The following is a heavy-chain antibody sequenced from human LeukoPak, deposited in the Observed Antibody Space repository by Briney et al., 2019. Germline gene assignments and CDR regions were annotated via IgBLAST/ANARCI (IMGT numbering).Heavy chain of an antibody. Sequence: GGSLRLSCAASGFTFSSYGMHWVRQAPGKGLEWVAVISYDGSNKYYADSVKGRFTISRDNSKNTLYLQMNSLRAEDTAVYYCAKDYNEYYYGSGSPPFPFDRWGQGTLVTVSS. CDR1: GFTFSSYG. J-gene: IGHJ5*02. D-gene: IGHD3-10*01. CDR3: AKDYNEYYYGSGSPPFPFDR. CDR2: ISYDGSNK. V-gene: IGHV3-30*18.